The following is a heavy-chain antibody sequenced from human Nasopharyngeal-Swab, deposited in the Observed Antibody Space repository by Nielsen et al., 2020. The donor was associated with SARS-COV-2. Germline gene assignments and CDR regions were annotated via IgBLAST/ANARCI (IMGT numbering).Heavy chain of an antibody. CDR2: IYHSGST. CDR3: ANQIAARFDY. Sequence: WIRQPPGKGLEWIGEIYHSGSTNYNPSLKSRVTISVDKSKNQFSLKLSSVTAADTAVYYCANQIAARFDYWGQGTLVTVSS. J-gene: IGHJ4*02. D-gene: IGHD6-6*01. V-gene: IGHV4-4*02.